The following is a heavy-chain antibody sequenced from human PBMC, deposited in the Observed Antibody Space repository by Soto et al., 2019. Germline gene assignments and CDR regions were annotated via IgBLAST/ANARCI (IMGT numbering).Heavy chain of an antibody. CDR1: GFTFSSYW. CDR3: ASGEAAAGTEYFHH. Sequence: GGSLRLSCAASGFTFSSYWMSWVRQAPGKGLEWVANIKQDGSEKYYVDSVKGRFTISRDNAKNSLYLQMNSLRAEDTAVYYCASGEAAAGTEYFHHWGQGTLVTVSS. J-gene: IGHJ1*01. V-gene: IGHV3-7*01. D-gene: IGHD6-13*01. CDR2: IKQDGSEK.